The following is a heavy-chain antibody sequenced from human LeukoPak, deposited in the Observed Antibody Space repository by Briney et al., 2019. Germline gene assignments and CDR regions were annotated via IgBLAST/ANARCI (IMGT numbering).Heavy chain of an antibody. J-gene: IGHJ6*02. CDR1: GFTFSSYS. V-gene: IGHV3-21*01. D-gene: IGHD3-3*01. Sequence: GGSLRLSCAASGFTFSSYSMTWVRQAPGKGLEWVSSISSSSSYIYYADSVKGRLTISRDNAKNSLYLQMNSLRAEDTAVYYCAVIKRFLEWSSGMDVWGQGTTVTVSS. CDR3: AVIKRFLEWSSGMDV. CDR2: ISSSSSYI.